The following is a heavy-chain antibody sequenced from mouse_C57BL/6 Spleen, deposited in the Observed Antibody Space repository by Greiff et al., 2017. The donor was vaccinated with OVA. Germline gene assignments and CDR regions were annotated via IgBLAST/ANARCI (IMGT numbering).Heavy chain of an antibody. CDR1: GYTFTDYS. J-gene: IGHJ3*01. CDR3: ARSPLVLQSWFAY. CDR2: IGPGSGST. D-gene: IGHD1-1*01. Sequence: QVQLQQSGAELVQPGASVKISCKASGYTFTDYSINWVKQRPGQGLEWIGKIGPGSGSTSYNEKFKGKATLTADKSSRPAYMQLSSLTSEDSAVYFCARSPLVLQSWFAYWGKGTLVTVSA. V-gene: IGHV1-77*01.